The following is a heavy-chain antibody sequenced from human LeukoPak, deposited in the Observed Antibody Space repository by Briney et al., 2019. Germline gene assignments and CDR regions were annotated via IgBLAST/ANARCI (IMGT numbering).Heavy chain of an antibody. D-gene: IGHD1-26*01. CDR1: GYTFTGYD. V-gene: IGHV1-8*01. J-gene: IGHJ4*02. CDR2: MNPSTGDT. Sequence: ASVRVSCKASGYTFTGYDINWVRQAIGQGLEWMGWMNPSTGDTGYAQKFQGRGTMTRNTSVDTAFMELSGLGSEDTAVYYCTRGSLSGSSRDYWGQGTLVTVSS. CDR3: TRGSLSGSSRDY.